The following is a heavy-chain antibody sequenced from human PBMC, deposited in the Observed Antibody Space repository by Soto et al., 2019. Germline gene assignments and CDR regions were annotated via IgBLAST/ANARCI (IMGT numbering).Heavy chain of an antibody. J-gene: IGHJ4*02. Sequence: SETLSLTCSVSGDSINSYWWSWIRQPAGKGLEWIGRVYSSGTTDYNPSLNSRATMSVETSKNQFSLKLSSVTAADTAVYYCARDIGSYAYGEGYWGQGIQVTVSS. CDR2: VYSSGTT. D-gene: IGHD3-10*01. V-gene: IGHV4-4*07. CDR3: ARDIGSYAYGEGY. CDR1: GDSINSYW.